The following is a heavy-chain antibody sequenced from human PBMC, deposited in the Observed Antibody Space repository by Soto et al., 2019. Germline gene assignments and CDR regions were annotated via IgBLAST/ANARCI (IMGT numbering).Heavy chain of an antibody. V-gene: IGHV3-48*03. D-gene: IGHD2-15*01. CDR2: ISSSGTSI. CDR1: GFTFSRYE. CDR3: AKGGSSYSDQLDD. J-gene: IGHJ4*02. Sequence: PGGSLRLSCAASGFTFSRYEMTWVRQAPGKGLEWVASISSSGTSIYYADSVKGRFSISRDNSKNTVSLQMNSLRTEDTAVYYCAKGGSSYSDQLDDWGQGTLVTVSS.